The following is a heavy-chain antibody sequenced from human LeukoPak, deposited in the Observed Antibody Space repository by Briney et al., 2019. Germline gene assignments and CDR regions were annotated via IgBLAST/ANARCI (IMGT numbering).Heavy chain of an antibody. CDR1: GGSISSSSYY. J-gene: IGHJ4*02. Sequence: SETLSLTCTVSGGSISSSSYYWGWIRQPPGKGLEWIGSIYYSGSTYYNPSLKSRVTISVDTSKNQFSLKLSSVTAADTAVYYCATGNYYDSSGYSDYWGQGTLVTVSS. CDR2: IYYSGST. V-gene: IGHV4-39*07. CDR3: ATGNYYDSSGYSDY. D-gene: IGHD3-22*01.